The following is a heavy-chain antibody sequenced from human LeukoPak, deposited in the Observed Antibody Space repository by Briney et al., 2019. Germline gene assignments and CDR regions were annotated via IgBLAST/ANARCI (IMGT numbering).Heavy chain of an antibody. CDR1: GFTFSSYS. Sequence: GGSLRLSCAASGFTFSSYSMNWVRQAPGKGLEWVSSISSSSSYIYYADSVKGRFTISRDNAKNPLYLQMNSLRAEDTAVYYCARDRGDDYVWGSYRSAYFDYWGQGTLVTVSS. D-gene: IGHD3-16*02. CDR2: ISSSSSYI. CDR3: ARDRGDDYVWGSYRSAYFDY. J-gene: IGHJ4*02. V-gene: IGHV3-21*01.